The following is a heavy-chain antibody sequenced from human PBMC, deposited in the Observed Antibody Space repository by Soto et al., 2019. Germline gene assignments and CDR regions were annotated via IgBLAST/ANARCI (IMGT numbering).Heavy chain of an antibody. V-gene: IGHV4-39*01. CDR1: GGSISSSSYY. CDR3: ARRLYYDSSGFEGGGMDV. CDR2: IYYSGST. J-gene: IGHJ6*02. D-gene: IGHD3-22*01. Sequence: SETLSLTCTVAGGSISSSSYYWGWIRQPPGKGLEWIGSIYYSGSTYYNPSLKSRVTISVDTPKNQFSLKLSSVTAADTAVYYCARRLYYDSSGFEGGGMDVWGQGTTVT.